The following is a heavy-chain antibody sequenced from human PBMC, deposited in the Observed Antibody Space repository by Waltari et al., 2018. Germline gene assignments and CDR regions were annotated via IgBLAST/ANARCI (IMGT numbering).Heavy chain of an antibody. CDR3: TRGEINYSRFDY. D-gene: IGHD4-4*01. Sequence: EVQLVESGGELVQPGGSMRLSCAASGFTFSKYWKNWVRQATGKGLAWVSRINVDGSSTVYANSVAGRFTISRDNAKNTVYLEMSGLRAEDTAVYYCTRGEINYSRFDYWGQGSLVTVSS. J-gene: IGHJ4*02. CDR2: INVDGSST. V-gene: IGHV3-74*01. CDR1: GFTFSKYW.